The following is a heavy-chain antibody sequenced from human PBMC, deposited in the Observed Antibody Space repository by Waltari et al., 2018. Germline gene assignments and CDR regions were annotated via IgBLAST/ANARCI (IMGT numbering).Heavy chain of an antibody. Sequence: QMQLQESGPGLVKPSEALSLTCTVSGDSITSSTYYWCWTRQPPGKGLQGIGSIYYSGSPYYKPSLKSRVTISVDTPKSQISLQLSSVTAADTAVYYCASASSAYDPFDYWGQGTLVTVSS. J-gene: IGHJ4*02. CDR2: IYYSGSP. V-gene: IGHV4-39*01. CDR3: ASASSAYDPFDY. D-gene: IGHD5-12*01. CDR1: GDSITSSTYY.